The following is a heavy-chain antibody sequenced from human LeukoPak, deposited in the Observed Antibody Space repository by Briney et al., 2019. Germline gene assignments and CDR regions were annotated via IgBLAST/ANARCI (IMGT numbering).Heavy chain of an antibody. Sequence: SETLSLTCAVSGGSISSDYWWSWVRQPPGEGLEYIGEIHYSGTTNYNPSLKSRVTISLDKSKNQFSLNLNSVTAADTAVFYCARGSHDTIWGVLDIWGQGTMVTVSS. CDR1: GGSISSDYW. D-gene: IGHD3-3*01. CDR2: IHYSGTT. CDR3: ARGSHDTIWGVLDI. V-gene: IGHV4-4*02. J-gene: IGHJ3*02.